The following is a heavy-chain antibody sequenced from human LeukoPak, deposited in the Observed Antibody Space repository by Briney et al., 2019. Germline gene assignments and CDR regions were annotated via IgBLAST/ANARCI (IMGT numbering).Heavy chain of an antibody. J-gene: IGHJ4*02. CDR3: YFDFWSGCNVFDS. D-gene: IGHD3-3*01. V-gene: IGHV3-23*01. CDR2: ISSSGVLT. CDR1: TFTFNSYA. Sequence: GGSLRLSCAASTFTFNSYAVSLVRQAPGKGLEWISAISSSGVLTFYADSVKGRFTISRDNSKNMLYLQMDSLTPADTAVHYCYFDFWSGCNVFDSWGQGTLVTVSS.